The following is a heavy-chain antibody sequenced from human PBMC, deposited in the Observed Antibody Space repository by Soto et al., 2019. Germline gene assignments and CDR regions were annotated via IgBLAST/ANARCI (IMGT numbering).Heavy chain of an antibody. CDR2: IKQDGSEK. CDR3: ARSPYGGNSYYFDY. Sequence: GGSLRLSCAASGFTFSSYWMSWVRQAPGEGLEWVANIKQDGSEKYYVDSVKGRFTISRDNAKNSLYLQMNSLRAEDTAVYYCARSPYGGNSYYFDYWGQGTLVTVSS. V-gene: IGHV3-7*01. D-gene: IGHD4-17*01. CDR1: GFTFSSYW. J-gene: IGHJ4*02.